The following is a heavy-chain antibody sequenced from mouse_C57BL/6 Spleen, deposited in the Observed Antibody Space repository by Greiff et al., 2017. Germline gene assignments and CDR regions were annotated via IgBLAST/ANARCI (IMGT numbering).Heavy chain of an antibody. D-gene: IGHD1-1*01. CDR1: GYTFTSYW. J-gene: IGHJ3*01. V-gene: IGHV1-74*01. CDR3: AIGDYYGSSPSY. Sequence: VQLQQPGAELVKPGASVKVSCKASGYTFTSYWMHWVKQRPGQGLEWIGRIHPSDSDTNYNQKFKGKATLTVDKSSSTAYMQLSSLTSEDSAVYYCAIGDYYGSSPSYWGQGTLVTVSA. CDR2: IHPSDSDT.